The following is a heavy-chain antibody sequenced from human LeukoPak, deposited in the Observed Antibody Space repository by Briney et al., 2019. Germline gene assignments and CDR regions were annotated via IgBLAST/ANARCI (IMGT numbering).Heavy chain of an antibody. CDR1: GYTFTSYG. CDR3: ARVRLYDYYYMDV. Sequence: GAPVKVSCKASGYTFTSYGISWVRQAPGQGLEWMGWISAYNGNTNYAQKLQDRVTMTTDTSTSTAYMELRSLRSDDTAVYFCARVRLYDYYYMDVWGKGTTVTISS. D-gene: IGHD2/OR15-2a*01. J-gene: IGHJ6*03. V-gene: IGHV1-18*01. CDR2: ISAYNGNT.